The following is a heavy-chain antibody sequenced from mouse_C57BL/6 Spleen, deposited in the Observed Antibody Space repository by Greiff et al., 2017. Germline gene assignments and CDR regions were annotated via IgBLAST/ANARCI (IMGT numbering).Heavy chain of an antibody. V-gene: IGHV1-55*01. CDR1: GYTFTSYW. D-gene: IGHD1-1*01. Sequence: QVQLQQPGAELVKPGASVKMSCKASGYTFTSYWITWVKQRPGQGLEWIGDIYPGSGSTNYNEKFKSKATLTVDTSSSTAYMQLSSLTSEDSAVYYCARFGDGSSYSWFAYWGQGTLVTVSA. CDR3: ARFGDGSSYSWFAY. J-gene: IGHJ3*01. CDR2: IYPGSGST.